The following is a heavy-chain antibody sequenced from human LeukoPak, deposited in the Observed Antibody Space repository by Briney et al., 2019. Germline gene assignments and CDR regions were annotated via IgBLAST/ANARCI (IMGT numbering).Heavy chain of an antibody. J-gene: IGHJ4*02. D-gene: IGHD3-10*01. CDR3: ARDLVGVRGVIRNDY. Sequence: ASVKVSCKASGYTFTSYGISWVRQAPGQGLEWMGWISAYNGNTNYAQKLQGRVTMTTDTSTSTAYMELRSLRSDDTAVYYCARDLVGVRGVIRNDYWGQGTLVTVSS. CDR1: GYTFTSYG. CDR2: ISAYNGNT. V-gene: IGHV1-18*01.